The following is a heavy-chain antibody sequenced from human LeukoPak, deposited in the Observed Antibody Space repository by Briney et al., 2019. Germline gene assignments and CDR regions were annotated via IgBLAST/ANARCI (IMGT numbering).Heavy chain of an antibody. CDR1: GWSFNDYY. Sequence: PSETLSLTCAVYGWSFNDYYWNWIRQPPGKGLEWVGEINARGDTNFNPSLNSRVTISVDTSKSQFSLTLTSMIAADTAVYYCARGQVPAARGYNWFDPWGQGTLVTVSS. CDR3: ARGQVPAARGYNWFDP. D-gene: IGHD2-2*01. V-gene: IGHV4-34*01. CDR2: INARGDT. J-gene: IGHJ5*02.